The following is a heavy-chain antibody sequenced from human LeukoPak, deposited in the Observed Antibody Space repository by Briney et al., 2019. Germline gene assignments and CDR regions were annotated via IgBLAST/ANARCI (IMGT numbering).Heavy chain of an antibody. CDR2: INPNSGGT. V-gene: IGHV1-2*02. J-gene: IGHJ4*02. Sequence: ASVKVSCKASGYTFTNCVLHWLRQAPGQGLEWMGWINPNSGGTNYAQNFQGRVTMTRDTSIGTAYMELSRLTSDDTAVYYCARAEFCAPNCYYYFYYWGQGTLVTVSS. D-gene: IGHD2-21*02. CDR3: ARAEFCAPNCYYYFYY. CDR1: GYTFTNCV.